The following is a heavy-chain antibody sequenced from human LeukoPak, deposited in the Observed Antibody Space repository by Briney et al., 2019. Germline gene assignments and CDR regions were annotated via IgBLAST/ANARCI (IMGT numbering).Heavy chain of an antibody. CDR3: ARESSGEWLDYYYYMDV. CDR1: GGSISSSSYY. CDR2: IYYSGST. Sequence: SSETLSLTCTVSGGSISSSSYYWSWIRQPPGKGLEWIGYIYYSGSTNYNPSLKSRVTISVDTSKNQFSLKLSSVTAADTAVYYCARESSGEWLDYYYYMDVWGKGTTVTVSS. J-gene: IGHJ6*03. V-gene: IGHV4-61*01. D-gene: IGHD3-10*01.